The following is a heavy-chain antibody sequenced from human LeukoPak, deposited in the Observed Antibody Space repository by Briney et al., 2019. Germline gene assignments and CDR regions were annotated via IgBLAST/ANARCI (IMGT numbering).Heavy chain of an antibody. V-gene: IGHV4-59*12. Sequence: RSSETLSLTCTVSGGSISSYYWSWIRQPPRKGLEWIGYVYYSGGTYYNPSLKSRVTISVDTSKNQFSLKLSSVTAADTAVYYCASHSGGYAYWGQGTLVTVSS. CDR1: GGSISSYY. CDR3: ASHSGGYAY. CDR2: VYYSGGT. D-gene: IGHD5-12*01. J-gene: IGHJ4*02.